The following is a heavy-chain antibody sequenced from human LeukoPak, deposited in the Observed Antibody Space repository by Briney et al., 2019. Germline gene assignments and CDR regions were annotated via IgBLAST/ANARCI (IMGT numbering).Heavy chain of an antibody. CDR2: TYYRSKWYN. J-gene: IGHJ5*02. D-gene: IGHD1-7*01. Sequence: SQTLSLTCAISGDSVSSNSAAWNWIRQSPSRGLEWLGRTYYRSKWYNDYAVSVKSRITINPDTSKNQFSLQLNSVTPEDTAVYYCARDSRDNWNYQRWFDPWGQGTLVTVSS. CDR1: GDSVSSNSAA. V-gene: IGHV6-1*01. CDR3: ARDSRDNWNYQRWFDP.